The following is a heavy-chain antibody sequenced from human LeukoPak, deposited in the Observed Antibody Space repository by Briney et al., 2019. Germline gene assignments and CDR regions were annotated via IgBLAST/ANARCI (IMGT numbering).Heavy chain of an antibody. J-gene: IGHJ6*02. CDR3: ARVSKPSSWYYYYYGMDV. CDR1: GYVLTSYW. CDR2: IYPGDSDT. Sequence: GESLKISCKGAGYVLTSYWIGWVSQMPGKGLEWMGIIYPGDSDTRYSPSFQGQVTISADKSISTAYLHWSSLKASDGALYYCARVSKPSSWYYYYYGMDVWGQGTTVTVSS. D-gene: IGHD6-13*01. V-gene: IGHV5-51*01.